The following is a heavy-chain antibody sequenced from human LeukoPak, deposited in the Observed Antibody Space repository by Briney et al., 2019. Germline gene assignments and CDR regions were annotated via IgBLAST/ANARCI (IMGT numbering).Heavy chain of an antibody. CDR1: GGSISSGGYY. CDR3: ARASPTSIAVYY. Sequence: SQTLSLTCTVSGGSISSGGYYWSWIRQHPGKGLEWIGYIYYSGSTYYNPSLESRVTISVDTSKNQFSLKLSSVTAADTAVYYCARASPTSIAVYYWGQGTLVTVSS. J-gene: IGHJ4*02. V-gene: IGHV4-31*03. D-gene: IGHD6-19*01. CDR2: IYYSGST.